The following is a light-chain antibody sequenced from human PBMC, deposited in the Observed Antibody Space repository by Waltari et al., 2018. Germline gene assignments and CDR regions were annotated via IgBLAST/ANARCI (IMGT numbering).Light chain of an antibody. J-gene: IGKJ2*01. V-gene: IGKV3-15*01. CDR1: QSVRSK. CDR3: QQYNNWPSIT. Sequence: EILMTQSPATLSVSPGERATLSCRASQSVRSKLAWYQHTPCQAPRPRIYGASTRATGVPARFSGSGSGTEVTLSISSLQSDDFAIYYCQQYNNWPSITFGQGTKLEIK. CDR2: GAS.